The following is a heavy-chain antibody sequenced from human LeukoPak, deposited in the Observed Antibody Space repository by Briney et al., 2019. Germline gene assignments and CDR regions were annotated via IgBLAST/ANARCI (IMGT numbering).Heavy chain of an antibody. D-gene: IGHD2-15*01. V-gene: IGHV3-53*01. CDR2: IYSGGST. CDR3: VLGYRSGVSCYHDY. Sequence: PGGSLRLSCAASGFTVSSNYMSWVRQTPGKGLEWVSVIYSGGSTYYADSVKGRFTISRDNSKNTLYLQMNSLRAEDTAAYYCVLGYRSGVSCYHDYWGQGTLVTVSS. CDR1: GFTVSSNY. J-gene: IGHJ4*02.